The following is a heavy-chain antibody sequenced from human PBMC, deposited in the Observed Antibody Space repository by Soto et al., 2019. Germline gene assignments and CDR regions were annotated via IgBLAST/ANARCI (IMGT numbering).Heavy chain of an antibody. CDR3: ARGGYCSGGSCYSGRAYYYYGMDV. CDR1: GGSFSPNY. Sequence: SETLSLTCTVSGGSFSPNYWSWIRQPPGKGLERIGYIYYSGSTNYNPSLKSRVTISVDTSKNQFSLKLSSVTAADTAVYYCARGGYCSGGSCYSGRAYYYYGMDVWGQGTTVTVSS. V-gene: IGHV4-59*01. D-gene: IGHD2-15*01. CDR2: IYYSGST. J-gene: IGHJ6*02.